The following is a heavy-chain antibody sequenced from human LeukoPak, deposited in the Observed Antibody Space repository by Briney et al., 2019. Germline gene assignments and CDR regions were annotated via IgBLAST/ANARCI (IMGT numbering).Heavy chain of an antibody. CDR3: ASSRSGSYSDY. CDR1: GYSFTNYW. CDR2: VYPDDSDT. V-gene: IGHV5-51*01. Sequence: GESLKISCKGSGYSFTNYWIGWVRQMPGKGLERMGIVYPDDSDTRYSPSFQGQVTISADKSISTAYLQWSSLKASDTAMFYCASSRSGSYSDYWGQGTLVTVSS. J-gene: IGHJ4*02. D-gene: IGHD1-26*01.